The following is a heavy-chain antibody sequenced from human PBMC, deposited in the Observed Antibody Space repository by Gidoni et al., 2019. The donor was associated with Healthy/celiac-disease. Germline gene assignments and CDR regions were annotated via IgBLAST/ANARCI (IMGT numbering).Heavy chain of an antibody. J-gene: IGHJ6*02. Sequence: QVQLVQSGAEVKKPGASVKVSCKASGYTFTGYYMHWVRQAPGQGLEWMGWINPNSGGTNDAQKFQGRVTMTRDTSISTAYMELSRLRSDDTAVYYCARELLSGAEYYYYGMDVWGQGTTVTVSS. CDR2: INPNSGGT. V-gene: IGHV1-2*02. CDR1: GYTFTGYY. D-gene: IGHD2-2*01. CDR3: ARELLSGAEYYYYGMDV.